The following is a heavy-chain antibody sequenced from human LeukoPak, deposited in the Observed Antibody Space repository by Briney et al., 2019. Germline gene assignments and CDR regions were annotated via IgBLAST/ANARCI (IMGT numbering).Heavy chain of an antibody. Sequence: ASVKVSCKASGYTFTSYYMHWVRQAPGQGLEWMGIINPSGGSTSYAQKFLGRVTMTRDTSTSTVYMELSSLRSEDTAVYYCARDGSPMVRGVISYYYYGMDVWGKGTTVTVSS. CDR1: GYTFTSYY. CDR3: ARDGSPMVRGVISYYYYGMDV. J-gene: IGHJ6*04. D-gene: IGHD3-10*01. V-gene: IGHV1-46*01. CDR2: INPSGGST.